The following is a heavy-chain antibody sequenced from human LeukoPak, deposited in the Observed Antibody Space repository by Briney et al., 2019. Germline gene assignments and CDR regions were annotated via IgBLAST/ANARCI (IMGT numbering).Heavy chain of an antibody. J-gene: IGHJ4*02. CDR1: GYGFTGYY. CDR3: ARDGSARPGNNNFYY. CDR2: INPNSGDT. D-gene: IGHD1-26*01. V-gene: IGHV1-2*02. Sequence: ASVKVSFKASGYGFTGYYLHWVRQAPRQGLEWMGWINPNSGDTDYARKSQGRVTMTRDTSITTAYMELSGLTSDDTAVYYCARDGSARPGNNNFYYWGQGTLVTVSS.